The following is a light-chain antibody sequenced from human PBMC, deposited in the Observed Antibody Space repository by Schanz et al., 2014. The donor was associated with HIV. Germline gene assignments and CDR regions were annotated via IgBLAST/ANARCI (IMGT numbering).Light chain of an antibody. J-gene: IGKJ1*01. CDR3: QQYGSSPL. V-gene: IGKV3-15*01. CDR2: GAS. Sequence: EIVMTQSPATLSVSPGERATLSCRASQSVSRNLAWHQQKPGQAPRLLIFGASTTATGIPARFSGSGSGTEFTLTISSLQSEDFAVYYCQQYGSSPLFGQGTKVEIK. CDR1: QSVSRN.